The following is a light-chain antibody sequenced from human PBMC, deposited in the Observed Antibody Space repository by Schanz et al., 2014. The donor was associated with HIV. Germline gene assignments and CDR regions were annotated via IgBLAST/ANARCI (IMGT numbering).Light chain of an antibody. CDR1: QSISSSL. CDR3: QQRLT. J-gene: IGKJ4*01. Sequence: IVLTQSPGTLSLSPGERGTLSCRASQSISSSLLAWYQQKPGQAPRLLIYDASNRATGIPARFSGSGSGTDFTLTISSLEPEDFAVYYCQQRLTFGGGTKVEIK. CDR2: DAS. V-gene: IGKV3-11*01.